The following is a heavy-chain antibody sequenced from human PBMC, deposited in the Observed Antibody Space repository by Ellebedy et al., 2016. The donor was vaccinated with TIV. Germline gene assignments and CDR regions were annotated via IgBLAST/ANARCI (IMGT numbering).Heavy chain of an antibody. D-gene: IGHD3-10*01. CDR3: ARSRLGGGHWYFDF. V-gene: IGHV1-18*01. Sequence: GESLKISXKVSGYTFTRYGMSWVRQAPGQGLEWMGWIAVYNGHTKYAQKFQDRDVMTTETATSTVYMELRSLRSDDTAVYYCARSRLGGGHWYFDFWGRGTLVTVSS. CDR2: IAVYNGHT. CDR1: GYTFTRYG. J-gene: IGHJ2*01.